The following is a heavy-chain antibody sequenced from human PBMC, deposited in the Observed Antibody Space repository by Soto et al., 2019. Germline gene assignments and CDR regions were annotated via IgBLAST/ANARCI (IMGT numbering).Heavy chain of an antibody. Sequence: EVQLVESGGGLVQPGGSLRLSCAASGFTFSSYWMSWVRQAPGKGLEWVANIKQDGSEKYYVDSVKGRFTISRDNAKNLLYLQMKRPRGGGTAVFYCARRLRFLGLLPRWDPWGQGTLVTVSS. J-gene: IGHJ5*02. V-gene: IGHV3-7*01. CDR2: IKQDGSEK. CDR3: ARRLRFLGLLPRWDP. D-gene: IGHD3-3*01. CDR1: GFTFSSYW.